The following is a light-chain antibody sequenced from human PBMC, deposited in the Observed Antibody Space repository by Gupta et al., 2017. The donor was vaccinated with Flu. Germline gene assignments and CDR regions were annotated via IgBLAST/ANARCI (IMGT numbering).Light chain of an antibody. CDR2: AAT. V-gene: IGKV1-39*01. Sequence: DIQMTQSPSSMSASIGDRVTITCRASQTINNYLNWYQQRPGQVPKLLIYAATPLQSEVPTRFSGSGSGTDFTLTISGLQRDDFATYFCQQSYSVPNTFGLGTKLEI. J-gene: IGKJ2*01. CDR3: QQSYSVPNT. CDR1: QTINNY.